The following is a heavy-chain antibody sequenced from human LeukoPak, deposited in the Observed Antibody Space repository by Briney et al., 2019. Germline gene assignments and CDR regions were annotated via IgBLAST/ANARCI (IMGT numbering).Heavy chain of an antibody. J-gene: IGHJ3*01. CDR3: ARDLPGDGHNSAYDV. D-gene: IGHD5-24*01. Sequence: ASVKVSCKASGYTFTDYFIHWVRQAPGQGLEWMGWIYPNSGGTNYAQKLQGRVTMTRDTSINTAYMELSSLTSDDTAVYFCARDLPGDGHNSAYDVWGQGTMVTVSS. V-gene: IGHV1-2*02. CDR1: GYTFTDYF. CDR2: IYPNSGGT.